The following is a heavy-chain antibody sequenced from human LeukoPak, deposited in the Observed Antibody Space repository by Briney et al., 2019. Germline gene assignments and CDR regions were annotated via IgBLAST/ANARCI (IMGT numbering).Heavy chain of an antibody. Sequence: NTSETLSLTCTVSGGSISSGSYYWSWSRQPAGKGLEWIGRIYTSGSTNYNPSLKSRVTISVDTSKNQFSLKLSSVTAADTAVYYCARETGTAYYYYYYMDVWGKGTTVTVSS. V-gene: IGHV4-61*02. CDR3: ARETGTAYYYYYYMDV. CDR1: GGSISSGSYY. J-gene: IGHJ6*03. D-gene: IGHD1-7*01. CDR2: IYTSGST.